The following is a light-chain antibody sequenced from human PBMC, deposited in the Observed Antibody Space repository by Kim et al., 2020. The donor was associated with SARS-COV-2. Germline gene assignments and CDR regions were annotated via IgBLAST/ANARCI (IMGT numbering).Light chain of an antibody. J-gene: IGLJ3*02. CDR2: VTT. V-gene: IGLV7-43*01. CDR3: LLYYENTWV. Sequence: QAVVTQEPSLTVSPGGTVTLTCDSNTGAVTSGYYANWFQQKPGQVPKSLIFVTTNKHSWTPARFSGSLLGGKAALTLPDVQPEDEADYYCLLYYENTWVFGGGTKLTVL. CDR1: TGAVTSGYY.